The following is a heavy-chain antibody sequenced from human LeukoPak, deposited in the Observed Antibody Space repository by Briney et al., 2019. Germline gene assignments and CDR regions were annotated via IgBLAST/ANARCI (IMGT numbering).Heavy chain of an antibody. CDR2: ISGSGGST. CDR3: AKELSSSWYNWFDP. D-gene: IGHD6-13*01. Sequence: GGSLRLSCAASGFTLRSYAMSWVRQAPGKGLEWVSGISGSGGSTYYGDSVKGRFIISRDNSKNMVYLQMNSLRADDTAVYYCAKELSSSWYNWFDPWGQGTLVTVSS. V-gene: IGHV3-23*01. CDR1: GFTLRSYA. J-gene: IGHJ5*02.